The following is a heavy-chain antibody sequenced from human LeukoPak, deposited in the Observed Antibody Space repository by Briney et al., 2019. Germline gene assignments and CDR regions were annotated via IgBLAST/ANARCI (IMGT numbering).Heavy chain of an antibody. CDR1: GGSISPYY. CDR3: GRGGWYKDY. CDR2: IYYNGNT. V-gene: IGHV4-59*01. D-gene: IGHD6-19*01. J-gene: IGHJ4*02. Sequence: SETLSLTCTVSGGSISPYYWSWIRQPPGKGLESIGYIYYNGNTNYNPSPRSRVTISVDTSKNQFSLRLSSVTAADTAVYYCGRGGWYKDYWGQGTLVTVSS.